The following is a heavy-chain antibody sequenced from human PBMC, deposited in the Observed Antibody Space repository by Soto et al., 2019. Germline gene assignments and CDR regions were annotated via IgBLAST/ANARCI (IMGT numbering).Heavy chain of an antibody. D-gene: IGHD6-25*01. CDR1: GLTFRIYG. Sequence: QVQLVESGGGVVQSGTSLRLSCATSGLTFRIYGFHWVRQAPGRGLEWLALVWYDGSRQYYADSVRGRFTISRDNSRNTLYLQMNTLRAEDTAVYYCAGGSSGSYHFDYWGQGALVSVSS. CDR2: VWYDGSRQ. CDR3: AGGSSGSYHFDY. V-gene: IGHV3-33*08. J-gene: IGHJ4*02.